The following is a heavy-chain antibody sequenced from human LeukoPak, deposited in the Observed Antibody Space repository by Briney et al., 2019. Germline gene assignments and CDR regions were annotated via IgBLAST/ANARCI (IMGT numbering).Heavy chain of an antibody. D-gene: IGHD3-22*01. CDR3: ARDPEYYYDSSGYSYFDY. CDR2: INPSGGST. V-gene: IGHV1-46*01. Sequence: ASVKVSCKASGYTFTGYYMHWVRQAPGQGLEWMGIINPSGGSTSYAQKFQGRVTMTRDTSTSTVYMELSSLRSEDTAVYYCARDPEYYYDSSGYSYFDYWGQGTLVTVSS. J-gene: IGHJ4*02. CDR1: GYTFTGYY.